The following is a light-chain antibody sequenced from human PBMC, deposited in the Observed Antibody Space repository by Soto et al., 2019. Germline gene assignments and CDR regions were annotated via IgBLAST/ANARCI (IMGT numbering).Light chain of an antibody. V-gene: IGLV1-40*01. CDR3: QSYDSSLSVV. CDR1: SSNIGAGYD. J-gene: IGLJ2*01. Sequence: QAVVTQPPSVSGAPGQRVTISCTGSSSNIGAGYDVHWYQQLPGTAPKLLIYGNSNRPSGVPDRFSGSKSGTSASLAITGXXAXXXXDYYCQSYDSSLSVVFGGGTKLTVL. CDR2: GNS.